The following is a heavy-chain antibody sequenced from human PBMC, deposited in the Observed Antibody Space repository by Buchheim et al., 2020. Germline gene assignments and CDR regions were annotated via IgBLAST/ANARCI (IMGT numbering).Heavy chain of an antibody. J-gene: IGHJ4*02. CDR1: GFSFSIYI. D-gene: IGHD6-13*01. Sequence: EVQPVESGGGLVQPGGSLRLSCAASGFSFSIYIMNWVRQALGKGLEWVSYIISSSSTIYYADSVKGRFTISTDNAKNSLYLQVKGLRDEDTAVYYCAREVYSGSFDYWGQGTL. CDR2: IISSSSTI. V-gene: IGHV3-48*02. CDR3: AREVYSGSFDY.